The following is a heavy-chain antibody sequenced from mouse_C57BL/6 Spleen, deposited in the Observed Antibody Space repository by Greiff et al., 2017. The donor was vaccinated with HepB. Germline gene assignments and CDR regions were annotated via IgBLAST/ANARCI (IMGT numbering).Heavy chain of an antibody. D-gene: IGHD1-1*01. CDR1: GYAFSSSW. CDR2: IYPGDGDT. Sequence: QVHVKQSGPELVKPGASVKISCKASGYAFSSSWMNWVKQRPGKGLEWIGRIYPGDGDTNYNGKFKGKATLTADKSSSTAYMQLSSLTSEDSAVYFCLRSSGDYWGQGTTLTVSS. J-gene: IGHJ2*01. V-gene: IGHV1-82*01. CDR3: LRSSGDY.